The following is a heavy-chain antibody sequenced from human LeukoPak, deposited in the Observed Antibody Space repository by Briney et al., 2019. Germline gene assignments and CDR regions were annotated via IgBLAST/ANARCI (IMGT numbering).Heavy chain of an antibody. CDR2: IFYSGST. J-gene: IGHJ3*02. CDR1: GDSISSSSYY. V-gene: IGHV4-39*07. D-gene: IGHD3-10*01. Sequence: SKTLSLTCTVSGDSISSSSYYWGWIRQPPGKGLEWIGTIFYSGSTYYNPSLKSRVTISVDTSKNQFSLKLSSVTAADTAVYYCARRVRGVNDAFDIWGQGTMVTVSS. CDR3: ARRVRGVNDAFDI.